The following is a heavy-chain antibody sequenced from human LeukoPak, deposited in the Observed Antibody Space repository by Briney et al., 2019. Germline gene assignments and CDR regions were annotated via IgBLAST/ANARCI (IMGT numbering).Heavy chain of an antibody. J-gene: IGHJ3*02. V-gene: IGHV1-8*03. Sequence: ASVKVSCKASGYTFTSYDINWVRQAPGQGLEWMGWMNPHSGNTDYAQKFQGRGTITRNTTISTAYMELSSLRSEDTGVYYCARDKTVSVGGDAFDIWGQGTMVTVSS. CDR1: GYTFTSYD. CDR3: ARDKTVSVGGDAFDI. D-gene: IGHD3-10*01. CDR2: MNPHSGNT.